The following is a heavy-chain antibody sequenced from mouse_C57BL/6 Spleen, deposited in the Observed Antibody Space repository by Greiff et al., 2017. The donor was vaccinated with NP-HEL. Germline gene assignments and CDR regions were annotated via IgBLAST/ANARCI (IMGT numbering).Heavy chain of an antibody. Sequence: EVQLVESGEGLVKPGGSLKLSCAASGFTFSSYAMSWVRQTPEKRLEWVAYISSGGDYIYYADPVKGRFTISRDNARNTLYMQMSSLKSEVTTMYYCTRCTVVAISWYFDVWGTGTTLTVSS. CDR3: TRCTVVAISWYFDV. CDR2: ISSGGDYI. V-gene: IGHV5-9-1*02. D-gene: IGHD1-1*01. J-gene: IGHJ1*03. CDR1: GFTFSSYA.